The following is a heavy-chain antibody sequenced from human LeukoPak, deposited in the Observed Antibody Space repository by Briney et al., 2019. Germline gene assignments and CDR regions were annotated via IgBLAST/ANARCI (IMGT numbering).Heavy chain of an antibody. CDR2: ISSSSSYI. J-gene: IGHJ3*02. CDR1: GFTFSSYS. V-gene: IGHV3-21*01. D-gene: IGHD3-22*01. CDR3: ARDGGYDSSGYSLPDAFDI. Sequence: PGGSLRLSCAAPGFTFSSYSMNWVRQAPGKGLEWVSSISSSSSYIYYADSVKGRFTISRDNAKNSLYLHMNSLRAEDTAVYYCARDGGYDSSGYSLPDAFDIWGQGTMVTVSS.